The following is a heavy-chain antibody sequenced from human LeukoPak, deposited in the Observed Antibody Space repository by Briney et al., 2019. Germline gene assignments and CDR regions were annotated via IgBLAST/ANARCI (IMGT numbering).Heavy chain of an antibody. D-gene: IGHD4-17*01. CDR1: GFTFSSYA. J-gene: IGHJ4*02. CDR2: IGGSGSTI. V-gene: IGHV3-48*01. Sequence: QSGGSLRLSCAASGFTFSSYAMSWVRQAPGKGLEWVSHIGGSGSTIYYADSVKGRFTISRDNAKKLLYLQMSNLRAEDTAVYYCARARDYGDYPPDYWGQGTLVTVSS. CDR3: ARARDYGDYPPDY.